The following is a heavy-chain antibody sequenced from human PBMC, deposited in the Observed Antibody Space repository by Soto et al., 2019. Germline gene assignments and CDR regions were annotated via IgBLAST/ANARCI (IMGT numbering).Heavy chain of an antibody. Sequence: QVQLQESGPGLVKPSETLSLTCTVSGGSISTDYWSWIRQSPGKGLEWIGHIYYGGSINSNPSLESRAAISLDTSKNQSTPKMPAAPAADTAVYSCARHWDWGSLAYWGQGTLVTVSS. D-gene: IGHD3-16*01. CDR1: GGSISTDY. CDR3: ARHWDWGSLAY. CDR2: IYYGGSI. J-gene: IGHJ4*02. V-gene: IGHV4-59*08.